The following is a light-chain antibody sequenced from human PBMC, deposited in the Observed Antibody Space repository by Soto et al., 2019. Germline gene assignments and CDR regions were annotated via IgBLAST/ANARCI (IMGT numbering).Light chain of an antibody. CDR3: QQSYSVPYT. J-gene: IGKJ2*01. V-gene: IGKV1-39*01. CDR2: AAS. Sequence: DIQMTQSPSSLSASVGDRVTITCRASQTIDSYLNWYQKKPGKAPKLLIYAASSLQSGVPSRFSGSGSGTDLTLTISSLQPEDFATYYCQQSYSVPYTFGQGTNLEIK. CDR1: QTIDSY.